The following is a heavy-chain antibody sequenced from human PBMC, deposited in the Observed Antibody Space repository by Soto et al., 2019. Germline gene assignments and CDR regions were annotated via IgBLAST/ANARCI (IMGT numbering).Heavy chain of an antibody. CDR2: ISAYNGNT. V-gene: IGHV1-18*01. CDR3: ARGRDMITFGGVYYFDY. D-gene: IGHD3-16*01. J-gene: IGHJ4*02. Sequence: ASVKVSCKASGYTFTSYGISWVRQAPGQGLEWMGWISAYNGNTNYAQKLQGRVTMTTDTSTSTAYMELRSLRSDDTAVYYCARGRDMITFGGVYYFDYWGQGTLVIVSS. CDR1: GYTFTSYG.